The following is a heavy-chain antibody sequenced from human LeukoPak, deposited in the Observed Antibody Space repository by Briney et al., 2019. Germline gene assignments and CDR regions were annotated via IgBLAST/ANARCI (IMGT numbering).Heavy chain of an antibody. V-gene: IGHV3-7*01. CDR3: AKDSSGWYVDY. J-gene: IGHJ4*02. D-gene: IGHD6-19*01. CDR1: GFTFSSYW. CDR2: IKQDGSER. Sequence: GGSLRLSCAASGFTFSSYWMTWVRQAPGKGPEWVANIKQDGSERYYVDSVKGRFTISRDNAKNSLYLQMNCLRAEDTAVYYCAKDSSGWYVDYWGQGTLVTVSS.